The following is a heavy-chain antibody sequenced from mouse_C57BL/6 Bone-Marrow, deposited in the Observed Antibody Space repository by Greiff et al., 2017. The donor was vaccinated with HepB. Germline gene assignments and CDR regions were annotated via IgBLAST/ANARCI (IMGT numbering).Heavy chain of an antibody. D-gene: IGHD1-1*01. CDR2: ISSGGSYT. Sequence: EVQGVESGGDLVKPGGSLKLSCAASGFTFSSYGMSWVRQTPDKRLEWVATISSGGSYTYYPDSVKGRFTISRDNAKNTLYLQMSSLKSEDTAMYYCARPFHYYGSSLFDYWGQGTTLTVSS. V-gene: IGHV5-6*01. CDR1: GFTFSSYG. J-gene: IGHJ2*01. CDR3: ARPFHYYGSSLFDY.